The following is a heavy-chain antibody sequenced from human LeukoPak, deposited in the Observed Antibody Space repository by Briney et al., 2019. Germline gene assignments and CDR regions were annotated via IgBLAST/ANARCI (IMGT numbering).Heavy chain of an antibody. CDR1: GFTFSDHY. CDR2: TGNKANSYTT. Sequence: GGSLRLSCAASGFTFSDHYMDWVRQAPGKGLEWVVRTGNKANSYTTEYAASVKGRFTISRDDSKNSLFLQMNSLKSEDTAVYYCARGNTSAWYPFDYWGQGTLVTVSS. V-gene: IGHV3-72*01. J-gene: IGHJ4*02. D-gene: IGHD6-19*01. CDR3: ARGNTSAWYPFDY.